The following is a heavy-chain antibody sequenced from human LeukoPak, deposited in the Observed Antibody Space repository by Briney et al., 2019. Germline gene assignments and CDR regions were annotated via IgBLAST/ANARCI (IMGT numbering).Heavy chain of an antibody. V-gene: IGHV1-46*01. CDR3: ARDPEVISIVGATAVGDY. D-gene: IGHD1-26*01. J-gene: IGHJ4*02. Sequence: ASVKVSCKASGYTFTSYYMHWVRQAPGQGLEWMGIINPSGGSTSYAQKFQGRVTMTRDTSTSTVYMELSSLRSGDTAVYYCARDPEVISIVGATAVGDYWGQGTLVTVSS. CDR2: INPSGGST. CDR1: GYTFTSYY.